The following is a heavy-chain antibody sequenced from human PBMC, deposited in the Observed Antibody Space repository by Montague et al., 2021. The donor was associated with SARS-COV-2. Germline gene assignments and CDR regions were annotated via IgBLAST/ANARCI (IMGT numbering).Heavy chain of an antibody. D-gene: IGHD3-16*01. CDR3: ARTSKLRESSSGNYYYHAMDV. J-gene: IGHJ6*02. CDR1: GGSISSSTYY. Sequence: SETLSLTCNVSGGSISSSTYYWGWIRQPPGKRLEWIGNLYNGGTTYYSPSLKSRVTISVDTSKNHFSLNMASVTAADTAVYYCARTSKLRESSSGNYYYHAMDVWGQGTTVTASS. CDR2: LYNGGTT. V-gene: IGHV4-39*02.